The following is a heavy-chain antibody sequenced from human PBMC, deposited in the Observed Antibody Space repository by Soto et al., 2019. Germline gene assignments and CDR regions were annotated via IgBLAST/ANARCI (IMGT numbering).Heavy chain of an antibody. CDR1: GLSSRIYA. Sequence: WGSLRFTCVSCGLSSRIYAMIWVRQAPGKGLDWVGRIKSKTDGGTTDYAAPVKGRFTISRDDSKNTLYLQMNSLKTEDTAVYYCTTIRRQLGWYWGQGTLVTVS. CDR2: IKSKTDGGTT. CDR3: TTIRRQLGWY. V-gene: IGHV3-15*01. J-gene: IGHJ4*02. D-gene: IGHD6-6*01.